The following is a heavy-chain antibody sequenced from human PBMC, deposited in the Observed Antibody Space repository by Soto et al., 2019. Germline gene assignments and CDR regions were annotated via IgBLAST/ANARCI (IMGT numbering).Heavy chain of an antibody. Sequence: SETLSLTCTVSGGSISSGGYYCSWIRQHPGKGLEWIGYIYYSGSTYYNPSLKSRVTISVDTSKNQFSLKLSSVTAADTAVYYCAGFTFGGVIAMYYFDYWGQGTLVTVSS. D-gene: IGHD3-16*02. J-gene: IGHJ4*02. CDR1: GGSISSGGYY. V-gene: IGHV4-31*03. CDR3: AGFTFGGVIAMYYFDY. CDR2: IYYSGST.